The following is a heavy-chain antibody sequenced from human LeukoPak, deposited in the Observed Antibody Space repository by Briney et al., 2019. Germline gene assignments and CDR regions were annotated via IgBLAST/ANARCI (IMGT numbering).Heavy chain of an antibody. Sequence: GGSLRLSCTASRFTFSTYSMNWVRQTPGKGLEWVSSISSSSSYIYYADSVKGRFTISRDNAKNSLYLQMNSLRAEDTAVYYCARERGYNYGYSDYWGQGTLVTVSS. V-gene: IGHV3-21*01. D-gene: IGHD5-18*01. J-gene: IGHJ4*02. CDR1: RFTFSTYS. CDR2: ISSSSSYI. CDR3: ARERGYNYGYSDY.